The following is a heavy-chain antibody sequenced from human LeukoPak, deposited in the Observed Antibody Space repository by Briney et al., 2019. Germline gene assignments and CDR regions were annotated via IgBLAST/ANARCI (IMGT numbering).Heavy chain of an antibody. CDR3: ARRLGYYDSSGYDAFDI. D-gene: IGHD3-22*01. CDR1: GDSINSYY. J-gene: IGHJ3*02. Sequence: PSETLSLTCTVSGDSINSYYWSWFRQPAGKGLEWIGRIYTSGSTNYNPSLKSRVTISVDTSKNQFSLKLSPVTAADTAVYYCARRLGYYDSSGYDAFDIWGQGTMVTVSS. V-gene: IGHV4-4*07. CDR2: IYTSGST.